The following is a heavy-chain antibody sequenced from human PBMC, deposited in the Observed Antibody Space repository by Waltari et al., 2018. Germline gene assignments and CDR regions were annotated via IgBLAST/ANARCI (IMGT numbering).Heavy chain of an antibody. V-gene: IGHV4-39*07. Sequence: QLQLQASGPGLVKPSGTLSLTCPVPGGSIRSSSYYWGWIRQPPGKGLEWIGSIYYSGSTYYNPSLKSRVTISVDTSKNQFSLKLSSVTAADTAVYYCARHGIREDGSGSYHYYFDYWGQGTLVTVS. CDR2: IYYSGST. CDR3: ARHGIREDGSGSYHYYFDY. CDR1: GGSIRSSSYY. D-gene: IGHD3-10*01. J-gene: IGHJ4*02.